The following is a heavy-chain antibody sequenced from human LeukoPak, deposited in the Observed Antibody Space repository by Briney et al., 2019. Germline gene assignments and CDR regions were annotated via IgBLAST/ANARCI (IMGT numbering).Heavy chain of an antibody. J-gene: IGHJ6*03. V-gene: IGHV2-5*02. D-gene: IGHD3-10*01. CDR2: IYWDDDK. CDR3: AHRMVRGDHYYYYYYMDV. CDR1: GFSLSTSGVG. Sequence: SGPTLVNPTQTLTLTCTFSGFSLSTSGVGVGWIRQPPGKALEWLALIYWDDDKRYSPSLKSRLTITKDTSKNQVVLTMTNMDPVDTATYYCAHRMVRGDHYYYYYYMDVWGKGTTVTVSS.